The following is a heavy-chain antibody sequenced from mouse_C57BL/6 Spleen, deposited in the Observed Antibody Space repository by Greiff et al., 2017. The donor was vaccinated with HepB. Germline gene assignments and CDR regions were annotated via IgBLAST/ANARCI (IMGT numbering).Heavy chain of an antibody. J-gene: IGHJ2*01. Sequence: LVESGPELVKPGASVKLSCKASGYTFTSYDINWVKQRPGQGLEWIGWIYPRDGSTKYNEKFKGKATLTVDTSSSTAYMELHSLTSEDSAVYFCASPPYYDYDYFDYWGQGTTLTVSS. CDR2: IYPRDGST. V-gene: IGHV1-85*01. CDR1: GYTFTSYD. D-gene: IGHD2-4*01. CDR3: ASPPYYDYDYFDY.